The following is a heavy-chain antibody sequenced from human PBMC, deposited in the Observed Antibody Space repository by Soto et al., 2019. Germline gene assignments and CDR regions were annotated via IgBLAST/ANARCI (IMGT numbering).Heavy chain of an antibody. CDR1: GFTFRDYY. CDR3: ARSRYGDYLDN. CDR2: ISGISTYT. J-gene: IGHJ4*02. Sequence: QVQLVESGGALVKPGGSLRLSCAASGFTFRDYYLSWIRQAPGKGLECLSYISGISTYTTYADSVRGRFTISRDNAKNSLFLQMNNLTADDTSVYYCARSRYGDYLDNWGQGTMVTVSS. D-gene: IGHD4-17*01. V-gene: IGHV3-11*06.